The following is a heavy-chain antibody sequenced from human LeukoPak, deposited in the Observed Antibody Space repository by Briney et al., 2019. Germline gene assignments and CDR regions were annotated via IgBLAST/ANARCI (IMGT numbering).Heavy chain of an antibody. J-gene: IGHJ4*01. CDR3: ARYNDYDFAH. CDR1: GFTFSSYW. D-gene: IGHD5-12*01. CDR2: INREGSQK. V-gene: IGHV3-7*01. Sequence: GGSLRLSCAASGFTFSSYWMSWVRQAPGKGLEWVAKINREGSQKNYVDSGKGRVTISRDNAKNSLYLQMNSLRAEDTGVYYCARYNDYDFAHWGQGTLVTVSS.